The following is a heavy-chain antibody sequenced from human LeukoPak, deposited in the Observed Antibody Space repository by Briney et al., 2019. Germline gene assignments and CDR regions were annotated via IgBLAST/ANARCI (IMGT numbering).Heavy chain of an antibody. J-gene: IGHJ4*02. V-gene: IGHV3-33*01. D-gene: IGHD5-24*01. CDR1: GFTFSSYG. CDR3: ARRGSRRDGYVDY. CDR2: IWYDGSNK. Sequence: GRSLRLSCAASGFTFSSYGMHWVRQAPGKGLEWVAVIWYDGSNKYYADSVKGRFTISRDNSKNTLYLQMNSLRAEDTAVYYCARRGSRRDGYVDYWGQGTLVTVSS.